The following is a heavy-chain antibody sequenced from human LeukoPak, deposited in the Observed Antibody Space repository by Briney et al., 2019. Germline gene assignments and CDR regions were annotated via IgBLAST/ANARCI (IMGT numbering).Heavy chain of an antibody. CDR1: GYTLTELS. CDR2: FDPEDGET. CDR3: ATDRVGATSPTNNWFDP. D-gene: IGHD1-26*01. J-gene: IGHJ5*02. V-gene: IGHV1-24*01. Sequence: ASVRVSCKVSGYTLTELSMHWVRQAPGKGLEWMGGFDPEDGETIYAQKFQGRVTVTEDTSTDTAYMELSSLRSEDTAVYYCATDRVGATSPTNNWFDPWGQGTPVTASS.